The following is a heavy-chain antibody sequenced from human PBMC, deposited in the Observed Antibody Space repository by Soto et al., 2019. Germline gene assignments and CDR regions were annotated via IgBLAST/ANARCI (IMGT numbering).Heavy chain of an antibody. CDR3: AASIFYYGMGV. Sequence: PGESLKISCKGFGYTFTNYWIGWVRQMPGKGPEWMGIIYPGDSDTKYNPSFQGQVTISADKPITTTYLQWSSLKASDTAIYYCAASIFYYGMGVWGQGTTVTVSS. CDR2: IYPGDSDT. J-gene: IGHJ6*02. CDR1: GYTFTNYW. V-gene: IGHV5-51*01.